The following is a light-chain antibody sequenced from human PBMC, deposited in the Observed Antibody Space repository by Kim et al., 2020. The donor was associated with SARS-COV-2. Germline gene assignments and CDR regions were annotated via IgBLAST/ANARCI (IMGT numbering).Light chain of an antibody. Sequence: ASVGDRVTITWRERQDIRDGLGWFQQRPGKAPRRLISAASTLQSGVPSRFSGSGYGTDFTLTISSLQPEDFATYFCLQNDLYPLTFGGGTKVDIK. CDR1: QDIRDG. CDR3: LQNDLYPLT. J-gene: IGKJ4*01. V-gene: IGKV1-17*01. CDR2: AAS.